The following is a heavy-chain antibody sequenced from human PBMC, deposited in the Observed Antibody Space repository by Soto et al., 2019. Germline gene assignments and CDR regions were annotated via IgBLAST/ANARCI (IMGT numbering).Heavy chain of an antibody. CDR1: GYTFTSYG. Sequence: ASVKVSCKASGYTFTSYGISWVRQAPGHGLEWMGWISAYNGNTNYAQKLQGRVTMTTDTSTSTAYMELRSLRSDDTAVYYCARFGGYCSRTSCSSYYYGMDVWGPGTTVTVSS. J-gene: IGHJ6*02. D-gene: IGHD2-2*01. CDR2: ISAYNGNT. V-gene: IGHV1-18*04. CDR3: ARFGGYCSRTSCSSYYYGMDV.